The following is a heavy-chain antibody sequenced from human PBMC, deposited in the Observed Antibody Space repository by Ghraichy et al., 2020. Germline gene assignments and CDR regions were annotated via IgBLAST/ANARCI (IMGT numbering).Heavy chain of an antibody. V-gene: IGHV4-59*01. CDR2: VWHTGNT. D-gene: IGHD4-23*01. J-gene: IGHJ5*02. CDR1: GDSISPNC. CDR3: AKFVQPYGSNFHYLDH. Sequence: SETLSLTCSVSGDSISPNCWSWIRQPPGKGLEWIGYVWHTGNTHYNPSLQSRVTISLDTSKNQFSLNLISVTAADTAVYFCAKFVQPYGSNFHYLDHWGRGALVAVSS.